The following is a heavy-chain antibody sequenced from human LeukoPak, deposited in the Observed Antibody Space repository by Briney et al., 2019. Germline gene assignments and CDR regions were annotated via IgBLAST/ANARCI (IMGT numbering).Heavy chain of an antibody. V-gene: IGHV3-30*15. CDR1: GFTLRNYA. Sequence: GGSLRLSCAPSIGFTLRNYAIHWVRQAPGKRLEWVAVISIDGSRQHYADFLVGRFTISRDNSKNTVSLQMSSLRTEDTAVYFCAREQGGSGWSGFDYWGQGTLVTVSS. CDR3: AREQGGSGWSGFDY. CDR2: ISIDGSRQ. J-gene: IGHJ4*02. D-gene: IGHD6-19*01.